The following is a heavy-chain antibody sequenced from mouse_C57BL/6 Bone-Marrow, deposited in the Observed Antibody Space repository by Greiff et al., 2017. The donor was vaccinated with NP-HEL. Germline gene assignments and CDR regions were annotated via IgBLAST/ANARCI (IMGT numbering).Heavy chain of an antibody. J-gene: IGHJ3*01. V-gene: IGHV5-4*01. CDR2: ISDGGSYT. D-gene: IGHD1-1*01. Sequence: EVKLMESGGGLVKPGGSLKLSCAASGFTFSSYAMSWVRQTPEKRLEWVATISDGGSYTYYPDNVKGRFTIARDNAKNNLYLQMSHLKSEDTAMYYCAREYYYGTPFAYWGQGTLVTVSA. CDR3: AREYYYGTPFAY. CDR1: GFTFSSYA.